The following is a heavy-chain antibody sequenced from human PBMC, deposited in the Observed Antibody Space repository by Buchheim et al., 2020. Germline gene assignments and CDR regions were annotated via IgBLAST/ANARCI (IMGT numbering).Heavy chain of an antibody. CDR2: ITGTADNT. CDR3: AKDWRYYGSGSYSAFDY. Sequence: EVQLLESGGGLVQPGGSLRLSCAASGFPFNTYAMSWVRQAPGKGLEWVSTITGTADNTYYADSVKGRFTISRDNSKNTLYLQMNSLGAEDTAVYYCAKDWRYYGSGSYSAFDYWGQGTL. V-gene: IGHV3-23*01. J-gene: IGHJ4*02. CDR1: GFPFNTYA. D-gene: IGHD3-10*01.